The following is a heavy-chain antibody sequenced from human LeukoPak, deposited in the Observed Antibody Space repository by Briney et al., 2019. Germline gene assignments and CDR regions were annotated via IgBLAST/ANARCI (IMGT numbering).Heavy chain of an antibody. CDR3: ARTEAFCSDTSCSNWFDP. CDR1: GGSVSRSNW. V-gene: IGHV4-4*02. J-gene: IGHJ5*02. CDR2: IHHSGST. D-gene: IGHD2-2*01. Sequence: PSETLSLTCAVSGGSVSRSNWWNWVRQPPGKGLEWIGEIHHSGSTNYNPSLKSRVTMSVDKSKNQFSLKLSSVTAADTAVYYCARTEAFCSDTSCSNWFDPWGEGTRVPVSS.